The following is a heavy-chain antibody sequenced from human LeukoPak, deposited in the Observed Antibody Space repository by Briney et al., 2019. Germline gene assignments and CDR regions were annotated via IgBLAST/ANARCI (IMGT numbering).Heavy chain of an antibody. CDR1: GFTFSDYA. CDR3: AMRPADCSSSSCPTINRYYYGMDV. J-gene: IGHJ6*02. D-gene: IGHD2-15*01. V-gene: IGHV3-23*01. Sequence: GGSLRLSCAASGFTFSDYAMSWVRQAPGKGLEWVSAISGNGGSTYYADSVKGRFTISRDNSKNTLHLQLNSLRDEDTAMYYCAMRPADCSSSSCPTINRYYYGMDVWGQGTTVIVSS. CDR2: ISGNGGST.